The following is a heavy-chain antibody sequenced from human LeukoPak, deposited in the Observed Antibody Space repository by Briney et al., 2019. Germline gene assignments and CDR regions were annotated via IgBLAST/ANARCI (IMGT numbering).Heavy chain of an antibody. CDR1: GYSFTSYW. V-gene: IGHV5-51*01. CDR2: IYPGDSDT. D-gene: IGHD2-15*01. J-gene: IGHJ3*02. Sequence: GESLKISCKGSGYSFTSYWIGWVRQLPGKGLVWMGSIYPGDSDTRYSPSFQGQVTISADKSISTAYLQWSSLKASDTAMYYCARHCSGGSCYAAFDIWGQGTLVTVSS. CDR3: ARHCSGGSCYAAFDI.